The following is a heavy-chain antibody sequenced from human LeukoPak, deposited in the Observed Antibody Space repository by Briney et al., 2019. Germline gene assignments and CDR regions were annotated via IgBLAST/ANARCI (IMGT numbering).Heavy chain of an antibody. Sequence: ASVKVSCKASGGTFSSYAISWVRQAPGQGLEWMGGIIPIFGTANYAQKLQGRVTITADKSTSTAYMELSSLRSEDTAVYYCARMYSRGIYYFDYWGQGTLVTVSS. D-gene: IGHD6-13*01. J-gene: IGHJ4*02. CDR1: GGTFSSYA. V-gene: IGHV1-69*06. CDR2: IIPIFGTA. CDR3: ARMYSRGIYYFDY.